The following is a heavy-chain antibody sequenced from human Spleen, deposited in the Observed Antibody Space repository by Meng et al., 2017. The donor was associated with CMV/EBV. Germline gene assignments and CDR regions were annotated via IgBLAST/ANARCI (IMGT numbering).Heavy chain of an antibody. D-gene: IGHD6-13*01. CDR3: AKTTAAARIYYFDY. V-gene: IGHV3-23*01. CDR2: ISGTGATT. Sequence: ETLSLTCTVSGGSISSSSYYWGWVRQPPGKGLEWISAISGTGATTYYADSVKGRFTISRDNSKNSVHLQMNSLRAEDTAMYYCAKTTAAARIYYFDYWGQGTLVTVSS. CDR1: GGSISSSSYY. J-gene: IGHJ4*02.